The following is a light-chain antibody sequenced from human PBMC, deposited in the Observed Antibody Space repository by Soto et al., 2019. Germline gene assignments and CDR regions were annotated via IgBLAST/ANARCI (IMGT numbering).Light chain of an antibody. Sequence: QSALTQPASVSGSPGQSITISCTGTSSDVGGYNYVSWYQQHPGKVPKLMIYEVFRRPSGISDRFSGSKSGNLASLTISGLQAEDEADYYCCSYTTTSTFVFGGGTKLTVL. CDR3: CSYTTTSTFV. CDR2: EVF. CDR1: SSDVGGYNY. V-gene: IGLV2-14*03. J-gene: IGLJ2*01.